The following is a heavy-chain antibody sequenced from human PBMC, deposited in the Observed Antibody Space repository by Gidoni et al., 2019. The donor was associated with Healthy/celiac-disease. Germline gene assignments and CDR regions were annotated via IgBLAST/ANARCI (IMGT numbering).Heavy chain of an antibody. V-gene: IGHV4-4*07. CDR2: IYTSGST. D-gene: IGHD2-15*01. Sequence: QVQLQESGPGLVKPSETLSLTCTVSGGSISSYYWSWIRQPAGKGLEWIGRIYTSGSTNYNPSLKSRVTMSVDTSKNQFSLKLSSVTAADTAVYYCAREDGYCSGGSCYSDAFDIWGQGTMVTVSS. CDR1: GGSISSYY. CDR3: AREDGYCSGGSCYSDAFDI. J-gene: IGHJ3*02.